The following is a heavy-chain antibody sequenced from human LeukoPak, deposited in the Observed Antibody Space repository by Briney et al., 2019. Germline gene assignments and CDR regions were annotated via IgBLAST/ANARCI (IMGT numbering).Heavy chain of an antibody. Sequence: PSETLSLTCAVYGGSFSGYYWSWIRQPPGKGLEWIGEINHSGSTNYNPSLKSRVTISVDTSKNQFSLKLSSVTAADTAVYYCARVTDYYDSSGYYYLGDWFDPWGQGTLVTVSS. CDR1: GGSFSGYY. J-gene: IGHJ5*02. CDR3: ARVTDYYDSSGYYYLGDWFDP. CDR2: INHSGST. V-gene: IGHV4-34*01. D-gene: IGHD3-22*01.